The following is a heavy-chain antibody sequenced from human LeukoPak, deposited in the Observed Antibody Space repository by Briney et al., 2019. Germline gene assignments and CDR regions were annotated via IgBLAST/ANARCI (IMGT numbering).Heavy chain of an antibody. CDR2: ISGSGGST. V-gene: IGHV3-23*01. CDR1: GFTFSSYA. D-gene: IGHD2-8*01. J-gene: IGHJ4*02. CDR3: ARAGGYCTNGVCYSNRGVGYYFDY. Sequence: GGSLRLSCAASGFTFSSYAMSWVRQAPGKGLEWVSAISGSGGSTYYADSVKGRFTISRDKSKNTLYLQMNSLRAEDTAVYYCARAGGYCTNGVCYSNRGVGYYFDYWGQGTLVTVSS.